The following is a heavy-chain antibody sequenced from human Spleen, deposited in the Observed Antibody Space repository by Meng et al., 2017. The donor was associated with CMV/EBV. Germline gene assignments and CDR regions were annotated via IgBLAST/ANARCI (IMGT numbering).Heavy chain of an antibody. Sequence: GGSLRLSCAVFGFTFSDHYMDWVRQAPGKGLEWVGRSRNKPNSYRPEYAASVKGRFTISRDESENSLYLQMDSLRTDDTAVYYCVRGHNSFDYWGQGTLVTVSS. CDR3: VRGHNSFDY. CDR1: GFTFSDHY. CDR2: SRNKPNSYRP. V-gene: IGHV3-72*01. J-gene: IGHJ4*02.